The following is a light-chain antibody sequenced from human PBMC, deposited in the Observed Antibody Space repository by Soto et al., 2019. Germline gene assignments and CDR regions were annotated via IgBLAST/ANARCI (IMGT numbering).Light chain of an antibody. CDR3: SSYTTSSHCV. CDR2: EVS. Sequence: QSVLTQPASVSGSPGQSITISCTGTSSDVGGYEYVSWYQQYPGKAPKLMMYEVSNRPSGVSNRFSGSKSGNTASLTISGIQAEDEADYYCSSYTTSSHCVFGTGTK. V-gene: IGLV2-14*01. CDR1: SSDVGGYEY. J-gene: IGLJ1*01.